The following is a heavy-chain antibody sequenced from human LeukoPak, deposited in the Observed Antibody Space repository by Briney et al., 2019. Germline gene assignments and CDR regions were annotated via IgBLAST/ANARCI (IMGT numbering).Heavy chain of an antibody. CDR3: ARLHGDYASGTTPFDH. V-gene: IGHV4-31*03. CDR2: LYGSGST. Sequence: SETLSLTCTVSGVSVTHHFYFWGWIRQFPGKGLEWIGYLYGSGSTYLNPSLESRVSMSLDTSQNQFSLSLRSVTAADTALYYCARLHGDYASGTTPFDHWGQGALVTVSS. D-gene: IGHD3-10*01. CDR1: GVSVTHHFYF. J-gene: IGHJ4*02.